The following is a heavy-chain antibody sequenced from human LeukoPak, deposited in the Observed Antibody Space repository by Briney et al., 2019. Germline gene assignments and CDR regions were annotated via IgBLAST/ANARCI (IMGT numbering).Heavy chain of an antibody. V-gene: IGHV1-8*01. CDR3: ARGRAYYYDSSGLAPDY. CDR1: GYTFTSYD. J-gene: IGHJ4*02. D-gene: IGHD3-22*01. Sequence: ASVKVSCKASGYTFTSYDINWVRQATGQGLEWVGWMNPNSGNTGYAQKFQGRVTITRKTSISTAYMELSSLRSEDTAVYYCARGRAYYYDSSGLAPDYWGQGTLVTVSS. CDR2: MNPNSGNT.